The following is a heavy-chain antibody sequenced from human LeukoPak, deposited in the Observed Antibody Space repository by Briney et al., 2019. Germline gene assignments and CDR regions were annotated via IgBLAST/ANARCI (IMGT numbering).Heavy chain of an antibody. CDR2: IRLDGSNK. V-gene: IGHV3-33*01. CDR1: GSTFSSSG. Sequence: GGSLTLSCAASGSTFSSSGMEWVRQAPGKGMGWVGAIRLDGSNKYYAGSVKGRLTISRDNSKHTVDLQMSKLRAEDTAGYFFARVPAGRAYFDYWGQGTLATVSS. CDR3: ARVPAGRAYFDY. J-gene: IGHJ4*02.